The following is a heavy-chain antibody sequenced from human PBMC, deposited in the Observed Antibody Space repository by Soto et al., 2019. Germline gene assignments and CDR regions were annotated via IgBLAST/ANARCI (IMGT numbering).Heavy chain of an antibody. D-gene: IGHD6-19*01. CDR2: IHPNTGGT. CDR1: GYPYTNSY. V-gene: IGHV1-2*02. J-gene: IGHJ6*02. CDR3: ASDFRTRGWFRQAGNFAMDV. Sequence: ASVKVSCKASGYPYTNSYMHWVRQAPGQGLEWMGWIHPNTGGTNYAQKFQGRVTMTRDTSVSTVYMELNRLTSDDTAIYFCASDFRTRGWFRQAGNFAMDVWGQGTTVTVSS.